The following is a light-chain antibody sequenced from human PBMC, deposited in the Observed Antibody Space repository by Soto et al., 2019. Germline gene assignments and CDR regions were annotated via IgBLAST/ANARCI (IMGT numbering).Light chain of an antibody. CDR3: QQSISAPLT. V-gene: IGKV1-39*01. CDR1: QSISSY. J-gene: IGKJ4*01. Sequence: DIQMTQSASSLSASVGDRVTITCRASQSISSYLNWYQQKPGKAPKLLIYAASSLQSGVPSRFSGSGSGTDFTLTIAGLQPEDSASYFCQQSISAPLTFGGGTKVEIK. CDR2: AAS.